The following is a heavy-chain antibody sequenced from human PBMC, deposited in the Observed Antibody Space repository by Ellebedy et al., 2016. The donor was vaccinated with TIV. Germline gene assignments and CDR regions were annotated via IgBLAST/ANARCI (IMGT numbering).Heavy chain of an antibody. CDR1: GYTFTSYD. V-gene: IGHV1-8*01. Sequence: ASVKVSXKASGYTFTSYDINWVRQATGQGLEWLGWMNPNSGNTGYAQKFQGRVTMTRNTSISTAYMELSSLRSEDTAVYYCARVPGCSGGSCYSDYYYYYMDVWGKGTTVTVSS. J-gene: IGHJ6*03. CDR2: MNPNSGNT. D-gene: IGHD2-15*01. CDR3: ARVPGCSGGSCYSDYYYYYMDV.